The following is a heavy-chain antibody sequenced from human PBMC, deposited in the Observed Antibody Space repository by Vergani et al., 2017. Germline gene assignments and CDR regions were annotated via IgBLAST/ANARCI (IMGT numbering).Heavy chain of an antibody. D-gene: IGHD1-7*01. CDR1: GFTFSNSA. Sequence: EVHLLESGGGQVEAGGSLRLSCVASGFTFSNSAMSWVRQTSGKGLEWVSAISGHGDRTYYADSVKGRFTISRDNSKNTLYLQMNSLRAEDTAVYYCANAELELRTDDAFDIWGQGTMVTVSS. CDR3: ANAELELRTDDAFDI. CDR2: ISGHGDRT. V-gene: IGHV3-23*01. J-gene: IGHJ3*02.